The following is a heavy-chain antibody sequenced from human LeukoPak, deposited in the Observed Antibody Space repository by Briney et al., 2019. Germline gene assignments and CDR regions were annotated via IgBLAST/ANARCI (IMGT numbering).Heavy chain of an antibody. CDR1: GYSFTSNW. J-gene: IGHJ4*02. CDR2: IHPGDSDT. D-gene: IGHD5-18*01. V-gene: IGHV5-51*01. Sequence: GESLKISCKGSGYSFTSNWTGWVRQMPGKGLEWMGIIHPGDSDTRYSPSFQGQVTISADKSVSTAYLQWSSLKASDTAMYYCARQGPIQLDSWGQGTLVTVSS. CDR3: ARQGPIQLDS.